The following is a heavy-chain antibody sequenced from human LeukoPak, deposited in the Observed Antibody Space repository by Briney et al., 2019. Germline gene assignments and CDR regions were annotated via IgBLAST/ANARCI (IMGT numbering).Heavy chain of an antibody. CDR1: GFTFSSYS. D-gene: IGHD6-13*01. CDR3: ARDRRSSWDLDY. V-gene: IGHV3-48*02. J-gene: IGHJ4*02. CDR2: ISSSSSSTI. Sequence: GGSLRLSCAASGFTFSSYSMSWVRQAPGKGLEWVSYISSSSSSTIYYADSVKGRFTISRDNAKKSLYLEMNSLRDEDTAVYYCARDRRSSWDLDYWGQGTLVTVSS.